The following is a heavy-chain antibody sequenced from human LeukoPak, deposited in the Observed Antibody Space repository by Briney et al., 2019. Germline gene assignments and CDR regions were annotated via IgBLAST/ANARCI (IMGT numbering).Heavy chain of an antibody. Sequence: GGSLRLSCAASGFTVSSNYMSWVRQAPGKGLEWVSSIFPSGGEIHYADSVRGRFTISRDNSKSTLSLQMNSLRAEDTAIYYCATYRQVLLPFESWGQGTLVTVSS. J-gene: IGHJ4*02. CDR2: IFPSGGEI. CDR3: ATYRQVLLPFES. D-gene: IGHD2-8*02. CDR1: GFTVSSNY. V-gene: IGHV3-53*01.